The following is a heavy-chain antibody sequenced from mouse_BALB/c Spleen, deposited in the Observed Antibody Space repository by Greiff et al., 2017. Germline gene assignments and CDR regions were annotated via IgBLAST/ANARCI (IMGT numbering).Heavy chain of an antibody. CDR2: IYPGNVNT. CDR3: ARWHYYGSSYDAMDY. V-gene: IGHV1S56*01. Sequence: QVQLQQSGPELVKPGASVRISCKASGYTFTSYYIHWVKQRPGQGLEWIGWIYPGNVNTKYNEKFKGKATLTADKSSSTAYMQLSSLTSEDSAVYFCARWHYYGSSYDAMDYWGQGTSVTVSS. J-gene: IGHJ4*01. CDR1: GYTFTSYY. D-gene: IGHD1-1*01.